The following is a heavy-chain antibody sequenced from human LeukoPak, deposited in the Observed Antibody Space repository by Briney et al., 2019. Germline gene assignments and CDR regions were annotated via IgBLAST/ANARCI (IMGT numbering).Heavy chain of an antibody. Sequence: ASVTVSFKASGYTFTSYYMHWVRQAPGQGLEWMGIINPSGGSTSYAQKFQGRVTMTRDTSTSTVYMELSSLRSEDTAVYYCARYPKPTETPTDYWGQGTLVTVSS. CDR1: GYTFTSYY. CDR3: ARYPKPTETPTDY. J-gene: IGHJ4*02. V-gene: IGHV1-46*01. D-gene: IGHD4-11*01. CDR2: INPSGGST.